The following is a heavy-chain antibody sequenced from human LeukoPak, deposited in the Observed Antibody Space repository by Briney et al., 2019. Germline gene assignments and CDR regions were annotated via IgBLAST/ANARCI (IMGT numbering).Heavy chain of an antibody. CDR3: ARAPNYYDSSGYLFDY. CDR1: GYTFTSYG. V-gene: IGHV1-18*01. CDR2: ISAYNGNT. J-gene: IGHJ4*02. Sequence: EASVKVSCKASGYTFTSYGISWVRQAPGQGLEWMGWISAYNGNTNYAQKLQGRVTVTTDTSTSTAYTELRSLRSDDTAVYYCARAPNYYDSSGYLFDYWGQGTLVTVSS. D-gene: IGHD3-22*01.